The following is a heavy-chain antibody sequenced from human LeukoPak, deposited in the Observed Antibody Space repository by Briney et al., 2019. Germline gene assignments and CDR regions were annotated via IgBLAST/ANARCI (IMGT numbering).Heavy chain of an antibody. Sequence: RASETLSLTCTVSGGSISSYYWSWIRQPAGKGLEWIGRIYTSGSTNYNPSLKSRVTISVDTSKNQFSLKLSSVTAADTAVYYCARDLAPYYDSSGFDYWGQGTLVTVSS. J-gene: IGHJ4*02. CDR3: ARDLAPYYDSSGFDY. CDR1: GGSISSYY. D-gene: IGHD3-22*01. V-gene: IGHV4-4*07. CDR2: IYTSGST.